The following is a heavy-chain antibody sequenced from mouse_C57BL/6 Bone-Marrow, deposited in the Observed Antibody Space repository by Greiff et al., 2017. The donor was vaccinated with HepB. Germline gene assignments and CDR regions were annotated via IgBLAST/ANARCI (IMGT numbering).Heavy chain of an antibody. CDR2: INPNNGGT. V-gene: IGHV1-18*01. CDR1: GYTFTDYN. J-gene: IGHJ4*01. Sequence: VQLKQSGPELVKPGASVKIPCKASGYTFTDYNMDWVKQSHGKSLEWIGDINPNNGGTIYNQKFKGKATLTVDKSSSTAYMELRSLTSEDTAVYYCARCDLYDGYYLYAMDYWGQGTSVTVSS. D-gene: IGHD2-3*01. CDR3: ARCDLYDGYYLYAMDY.